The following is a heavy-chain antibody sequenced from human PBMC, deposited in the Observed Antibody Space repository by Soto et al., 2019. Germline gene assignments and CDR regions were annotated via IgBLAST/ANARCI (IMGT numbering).Heavy chain of an antibody. CDR3: ARDRGDYYDRSGLFDY. J-gene: IGHJ4*02. Sequence: QVQLVQSGAEVKKPGSSVKVSCKASGGTFSSYAISWVRQAPGQGLEWMGGIIPIFGTANYAQKFQGRVTITADESTSTAYRELSRLRSEDTAVYYCARDRGDYYDRSGLFDYWGQGTLVTVSS. CDR2: IIPIFGTA. CDR1: GGTFSSYA. D-gene: IGHD3-22*01. V-gene: IGHV1-69*01.